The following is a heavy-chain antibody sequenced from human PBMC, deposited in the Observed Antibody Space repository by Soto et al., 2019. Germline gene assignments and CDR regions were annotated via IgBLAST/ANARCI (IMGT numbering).Heavy chain of an antibody. J-gene: IGHJ4*02. CDR3: ARGTRGGNSGPNKLDY. CDR1: GYSFTSYW. V-gene: IGHV5-51*01. D-gene: IGHD5-12*01. Sequence: PGESLKISCKGSGYSFTSYWIGWVRQMPGKGLEWMGIIYPGDSDTRYSPSFQGQVTISADKSISTAYLQWSSLRSEDTAVYYCARGTRGGNSGPNKLDYWGQGTLVTVSS. CDR2: IYPGDSDT.